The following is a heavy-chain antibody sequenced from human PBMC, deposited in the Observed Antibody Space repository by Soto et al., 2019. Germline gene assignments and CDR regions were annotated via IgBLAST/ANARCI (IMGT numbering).Heavy chain of an antibody. CDR2: ISRGSSYI. CDR3: ARGSDDSSGYYYYAADY. J-gene: IGHJ4*01. D-gene: IGHD3-22*01. V-gene: IGHV3-21*01. Sequence: PGGSLRLSCAASGFTFRSYSMNWVRQAPGKGLELVSSISRGSSYIYYADSLKGRFTISRDNAKNSLYLQMNSLRVEDTAVYYCARGSDDSSGYYYYAADYWGQGTLVTVSS. CDR1: GFTFRSYS.